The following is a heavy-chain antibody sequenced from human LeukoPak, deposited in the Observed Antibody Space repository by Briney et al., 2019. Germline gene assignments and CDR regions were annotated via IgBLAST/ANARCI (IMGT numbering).Heavy chain of an antibody. J-gene: IGHJ3*02. CDR2: IKQDGSEK. V-gene: IGHV3-7*04. CDR3: ARDRSHDAFDI. CDR1: GFTFSSHE. Sequence: GGSLRLSCAASGFTFSSHEMNWVRQAPGKGLEWVANIKQDGSEKYYVDSVKGRFTISRDNAKNSLYLQMNSLRAEDTAVYYCARDRSHDAFDIWGQGTMVTVSS.